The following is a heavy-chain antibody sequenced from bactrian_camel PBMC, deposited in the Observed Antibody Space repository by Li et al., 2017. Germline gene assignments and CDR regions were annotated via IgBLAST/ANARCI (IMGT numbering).Heavy chain of an antibody. CDR1: EYTREYC. Sequence: QLVESGGGSVQAGGSLTLSCVASEYTREYCMGWFRQVPGKEREGVARLSSTGTTTYGDFVKGRFTISKDAAKNTLYLQMNSLKPEDTGMYYCAAGPFWRICQDNEYVFWGQGTQVTVS. CDR3: AAGPFWRICQDNEYVF. V-gene: IGHV3S63*01. J-gene: IGHJ4*01. CDR2: LSSTGTT.